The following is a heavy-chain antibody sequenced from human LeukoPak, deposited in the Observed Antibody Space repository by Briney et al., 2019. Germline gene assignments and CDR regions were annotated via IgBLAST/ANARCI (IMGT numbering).Heavy chain of an antibody. CDR1: GYTFTSYY. CDR2: INPSGGST. Sequence: ASVKVSCKASGYTFTSYYIHWVRQAPGQVLEWKGIINPSGGSTNYAQRFQDRVTMTRDTSTTTVYMELSSLRSEDTAVYHCARGSGYSYGSAPNFDYWGQGTLVTVSS. J-gene: IGHJ4*02. D-gene: IGHD5-18*01. V-gene: IGHV1-46*01. CDR3: ARGSGYSYGSAPNFDY.